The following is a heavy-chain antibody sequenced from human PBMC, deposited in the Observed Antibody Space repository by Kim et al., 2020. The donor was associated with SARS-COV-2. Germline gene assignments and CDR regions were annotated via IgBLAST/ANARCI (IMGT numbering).Heavy chain of an antibody. CDR3: AKDLYDSSGYYSWNYYYGMDV. Sequence: GGSLRLSCAASGFTFSSYGMHWVRQAPGKGLEWVAVISYDGSNKYYADSVKGRFTISRDNSKNTLYLQMNSLRAEDTAVYYCAKDLYDSSGYYSWNYYYGMDVWGQGTTVTVSS. CDR1: GFTFSSYG. CDR2: ISYDGSNK. V-gene: IGHV3-30*18. J-gene: IGHJ6*02. D-gene: IGHD3-22*01.